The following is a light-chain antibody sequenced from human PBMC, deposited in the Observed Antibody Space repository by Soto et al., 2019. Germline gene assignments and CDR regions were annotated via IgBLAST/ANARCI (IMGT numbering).Light chain of an antibody. CDR2: EVS. J-gene: IGLJ1*01. Sequence: LTQPASVSGSPGQSITISCTGTSSDVGGYNYVSWFQHHPGKAPKLIIYEVSYRPSGVSNRFSGSKSGDTASLTSSGLQAEDEADYYCSSFTNTITRYAFGTGTKVTVL. CDR1: SSDVGGYNY. V-gene: IGLV2-14*01. CDR3: SSFTNTITRYA.